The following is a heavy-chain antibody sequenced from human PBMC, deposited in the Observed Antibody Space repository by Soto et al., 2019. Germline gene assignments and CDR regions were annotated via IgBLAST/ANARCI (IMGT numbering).Heavy chain of an antibody. V-gene: IGHV1-18*01. CDR3: ARVLGYCSSTSCYGDWFDP. CDR2: ISAYNGNT. Sequence: GASVKVSCKASGYTFTSYGISWVRQAPGQGLEWMGWISAYNGNTNYAQKLQGRVTMTTDTSTSTAYMELRSLRSDDTAVYYCARVLGYCSSTSCYGDWFDPWGQGTLVTVSS. D-gene: IGHD2-2*01. CDR1: GYTFTSYG. J-gene: IGHJ5*02.